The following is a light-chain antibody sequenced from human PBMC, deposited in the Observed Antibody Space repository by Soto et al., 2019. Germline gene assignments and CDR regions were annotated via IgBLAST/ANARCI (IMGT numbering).Light chain of an antibody. CDR2: SNN. CDR1: SSNIGSNN. V-gene: IGLV1-44*01. J-gene: IGLJ2*01. CDR3: EAWDDILNGVV. Sequence: QSVLTQTPSASGTPGQRVNISCSGSSSNIGSNNVNWYQQLPGTAPKLLIYSNNQRPSGVPDRFSGSKSGTSASLAISGLQSEDEADYYCEAWDDILNGVVFGGGTKVTVL.